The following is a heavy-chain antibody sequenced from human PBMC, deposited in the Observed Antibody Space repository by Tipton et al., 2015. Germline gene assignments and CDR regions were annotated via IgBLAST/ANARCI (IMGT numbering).Heavy chain of an antibody. CDR3: ARRNDYYDTSENDR. CDR2: TYYRSRWYH. V-gene: IGHV6-1*01. J-gene: IGHJ5*02. CDR1: GDNGSNNAAA. D-gene: IGHD3-22*01. Sequence: TLSLTCAISGDNGSNNAAAWNWIRQSPSRGLEWLGRTYYRSRWYHDYAVSVKSRISIHPDTSMNQFSLQLKSVTPEDTAMYYCARRNDYYDTSENDRWGQGTLVTVSS.